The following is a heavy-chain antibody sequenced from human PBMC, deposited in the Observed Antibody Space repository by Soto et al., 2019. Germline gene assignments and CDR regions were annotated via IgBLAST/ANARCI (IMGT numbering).Heavy chain of an antibody. V-gene: IGHV1-69*13. J-gene: IGHJ4*02. CDR3: ARTRKMATIPGSLDY. CDR1: GGTFSSYA. Sequence: SVKVSCKASGGTFSSYASSWVRQAPGQGLEWMGGIIPIFGTANYAQKFQGRVTITADESTSTAYMELSSLRSEDTAVYYCARTRKMATIPGSLDYWGQGTLVTVSS. D-gene: IGHD5-12*01. CDR2: IIPIFGTA.